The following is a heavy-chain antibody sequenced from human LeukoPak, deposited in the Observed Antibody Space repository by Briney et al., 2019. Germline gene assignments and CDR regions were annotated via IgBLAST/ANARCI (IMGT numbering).Heavy chain of an antibody. CDR2: INHIGST. J-gene: IGHJ4*02. V-gene: IGHV4-34*01. D-gene: IGHD6-13*01. CDR3: ARVGSSSSIIFDY. Sequence: SETLSLTCAVSGESFRGYYWTWIRQTPGKGLEWVGEINHIGSTNYNPSLKSRVTISVDTSKNQFSLKLSSVTAADTAVYYCARVGSSSSIIFDYWGQGTLVTVSS. CDR1: GESFRGYY.